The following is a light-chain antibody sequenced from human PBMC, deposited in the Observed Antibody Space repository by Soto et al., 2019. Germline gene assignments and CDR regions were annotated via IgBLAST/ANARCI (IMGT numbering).Light chain of an antibody. V-gene: IGLV2-14*03. Sequence: QSALTQPASVSGSPGQSITISCTGTRSDIGAYNFVSWYQQHPGEVPKLILYDVNVRPSGVSNRFSGSKSGNTASLTISGLQAEDEADYYRTSWTTSTTMIFGGGTQLTVL. CDR1: RSDIGAYNF. J-gene: IGLJ2*01. CDR2: DVN. CDR3: TSWTTSTTMI.